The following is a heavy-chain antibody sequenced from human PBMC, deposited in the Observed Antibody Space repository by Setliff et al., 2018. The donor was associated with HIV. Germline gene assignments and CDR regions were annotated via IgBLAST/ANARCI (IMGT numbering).Heavy chain of an antibody. Sequence: SETLSLTCTVSGGSISSRYYYWTWIRQHPGKGLEWIGRIHYSGSTYYNPSLQSRLTISIGTSKSQFSLRLTSVTAEDTAIYYCARDRTLRGGEFGPWGRGTLVTVSS. V-gene: IGHV4-31*03. J-gene: IGHJ5*02. D-gene: IGHD3-16*01. CDR3: ARDRTLRGGEFGP. CDR1: GGSISSRYYY. CDR2: IHYSGST.